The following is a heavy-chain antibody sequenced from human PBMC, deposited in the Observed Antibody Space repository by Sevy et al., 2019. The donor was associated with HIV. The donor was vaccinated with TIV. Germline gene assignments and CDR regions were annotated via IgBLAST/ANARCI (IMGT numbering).Heavy chain of an antibody. Sequence: ASVKVSCKVSGYTLTELSMHWVRQAPGKGLEWMGGFDPEDGETIYAQKFQGRVTMTEGTSTDTAYMELSSLRSEDTAVYYCATGDDILTGGEYDYWGQGTLVTVSS. CDR3: ATGDDILTGGEYDY. D-gene: IGHD3-9*01. CDR2: FDPEDGET. V-gene: IGHV1-24*01. J-gene: IGHJ4*02. CDR1: GYTLTELS.